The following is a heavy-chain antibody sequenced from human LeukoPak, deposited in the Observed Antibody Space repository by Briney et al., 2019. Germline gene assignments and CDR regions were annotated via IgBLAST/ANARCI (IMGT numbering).Heavy chain of an antibody. D-gene: IGHD3-22*01. Sequence: SETLSLTCTVSGGSISSYYWSWIRQPPGKGLEWIGYIYTSGSTNYNPSLKSRVTISVDTSKNQFSLKLSFVTAADTAVYYCARGYYYDSSGYYYPDAFDIWGQGTMVTVSS. CDR3: ARGYYYDSSGYYYPDAFDI. CDR2: IYTSGST. J-gene: IGHJ3*02. CDR1: GGSISSYY. V-gene: IGHV4-4*09.